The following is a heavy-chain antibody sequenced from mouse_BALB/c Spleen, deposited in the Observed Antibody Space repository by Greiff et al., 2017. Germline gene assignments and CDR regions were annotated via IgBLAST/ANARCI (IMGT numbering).Heavy chain of an antibody. D-gene: IGHD2-3*01. CDR1: GFTFNTYA. J-gene: IGHJ3*01. CDR2: IRSKSNNYAT. CDR3: VRQDGYPSWFAY. V-gene: IGHV10-1*02. Sequence: EVKVVESGGGLVQPKGSLKLSCAASGFTFNTYAMNWVRQAPGKGLEWVARIRSKSNNYATYYADSVKDRFTISRDDSQSMLYLQMNNLKTEDTAMYYGVRQDGYPSWFAYWGQGTLVTVSA.